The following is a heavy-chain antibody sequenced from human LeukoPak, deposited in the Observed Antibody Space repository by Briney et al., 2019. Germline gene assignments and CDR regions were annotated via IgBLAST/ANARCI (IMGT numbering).Heavy chain of an antibody. CDR2: IIPIFGTA. D-gene: IGHD2-21*02. Sequence: GASVKVSCKASGGTFSSYAISWVRQAPGQGLEWMGGIIPIFGTANYAQKFQGRVTITADESTSTAYMELSSLRSEDTAVYYCVRETTLVTAHAFDYWGQGTLVTVSS. CDR1: GGTFSSYA. CDR3: VRETTLVTAHAFDY. J-gene: IGHJ4*02. V-gene: IGHV1-69*13.